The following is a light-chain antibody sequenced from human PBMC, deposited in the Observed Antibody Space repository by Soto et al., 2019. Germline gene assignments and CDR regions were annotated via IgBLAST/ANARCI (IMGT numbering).Light chain of an antibody. CDR3: QQYNSYRFT. V-gene: IGKV1-5*03. J-gene: IGKJ3*01. Sequence: DMQMTQSPSTLSESVGDRVTITCRASQSISTWLAWYQHKPGKAPKLLIYKASSLETGVPSRFSGSGSGTEFTLTISSLQPDDFATYYCQQYNSYRFTFGPGTKVDIK. CDR2: KAS. CDR1: QSISTW.